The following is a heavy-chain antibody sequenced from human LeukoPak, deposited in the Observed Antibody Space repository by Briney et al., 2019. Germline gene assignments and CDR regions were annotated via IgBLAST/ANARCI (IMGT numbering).Heavy chain of an antibody. CDR1: GFTFSSYS. J-gene: IGHJ6*02. Sequence: PGGSLRLSCAASGFTFSSYSMSWVRQAPGKGLEWVSYISSSSSTIYYADSVKGRFTISRDNAKNSLYPQMNSLRAEDTAVYYCARGNRWLVFYYYGMDVWGQGTTVTVSS. V-gene: IGHV3-48*01. CDR3: ARGNRWLVFYYYGMDV. CDR2: ISSSSSTI. D-gene: IGHD6-19*01.